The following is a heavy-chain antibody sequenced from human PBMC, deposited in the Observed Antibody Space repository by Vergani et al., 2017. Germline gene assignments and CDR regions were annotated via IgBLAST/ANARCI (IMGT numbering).Heavy chain of an antibody. Sequence: VQLVESAGGVVQPGGSLRLSCAASGFTFSNFGMHWIRQAPGKGLEWLAYIGKDGIKTRYRDAVKGRFTVSRDNSKDILYLQMDSLRSEDTALYYCAKYLRDSTDGLPDSWGPGTLVIVSS. CDR3: AKYLRDSTDGLPDS. J-gene: IGHJ4*02. V-gene: IGHV3-30*02. CDR1: GFTFSNFG. D-gene: IGHD2-21*02. CDR2: IGKDGIKT.